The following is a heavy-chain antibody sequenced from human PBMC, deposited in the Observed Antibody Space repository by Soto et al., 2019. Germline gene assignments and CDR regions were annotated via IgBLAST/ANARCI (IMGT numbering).Heavy chain of an antibody. CDR3: ARGGLIFCVLILIWGDP. Sequence: SETLSLTGAVYVGSFSGYYWSWIRQPPGKGLEWIGEINHSGSTNYNPSLKSRVTISVDTSKNQFSLKLSSVTAADTAVYYCARGGLIFCVLILIWGDPWGQGSLVT. V-gene: IGHV4-34*01. D-gene: IGHD3-16*01. CDR2: INHSGST. J-gene: IGHJ5*02. CDR1: VGSFSGYY.